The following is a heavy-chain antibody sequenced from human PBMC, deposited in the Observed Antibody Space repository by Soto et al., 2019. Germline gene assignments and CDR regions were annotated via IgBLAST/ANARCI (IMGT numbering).Heavy chain of an antibody. J-gene: IGHJ3*02. CDR2: MNANSGNT. CDR3: ESERSGWGAFDN. V-gene: IGHV1-8*01. CDR1: GYTFTSYG. Sequence: QVQLVQSGAEVKKPGASVKVSCKASGYTFTSYGINWVRQATGQGLEWMGWMNANSGNTAYAQKFQGRVTMTRNTSISTAYMELRSLRSEDTAVYSCESERSGWGAFDNWGQGTMVTVSS. D-gene: IGHD6-19*01.